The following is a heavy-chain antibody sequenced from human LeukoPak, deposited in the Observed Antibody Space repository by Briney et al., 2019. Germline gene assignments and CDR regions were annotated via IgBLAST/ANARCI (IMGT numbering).Heavy chain of an antibody. CDR1: GFTFTICA. CDR2: ISGSDGST. CDR3: AKADGSYKTLIDY. J-gene: IGHJ4*02. V-gene: IGHV3-23*01. D-gene: IGHD3-10*01. Sequence: PGGSLRLSCAASGFTFTICAMNWVRQAPGKGLEWVSGISGSDGSTYYADSVKGRFTISRDSSKNTVYLQMNSLRAEDTAVYYCAKADGSYKTLIDYWGQGTLVTVSS.